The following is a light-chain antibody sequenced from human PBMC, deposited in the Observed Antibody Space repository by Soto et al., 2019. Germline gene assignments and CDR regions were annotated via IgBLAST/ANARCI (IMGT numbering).Light chain of an antibody. J-gene: IGKJ1*01. CDR3: QQYTGSPWT. V-gene: IGKV3-20*01. CDR1: QSISGRY. Sequence: EIVLTQSPGTLSLSPGERATLSCRASQSISGRYLAWYQQKPGQAPRLLIYGASTRATGIPDRFSGGGSGTDFTLTISRLEPEDFAVYYCQQYTGSPWTFGQGTKVDIK. CDR2: GAS.